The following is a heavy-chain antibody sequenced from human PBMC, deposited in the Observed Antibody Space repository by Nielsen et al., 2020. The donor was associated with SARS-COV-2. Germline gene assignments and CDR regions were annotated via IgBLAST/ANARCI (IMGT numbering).Heavy chain of an antibody. CDR1: GGSFSGSY. D-gene: IGHD1-7*01. V-gene: IGHV4-34*01. CDR3: AGHTAGNYHLNY. J-gene: IGHJ4*02. Sequence: SETLSLTCAVYGGSFSGSYCSWVRQPPGKGLEWIGEINHSGSTNYNPSLKSRVTISVDTSKNQFSLKLSSVTAADTAVYYCAGHTAGNYHLNYWGQGTLVTVSS. CDR2: INHSGST.